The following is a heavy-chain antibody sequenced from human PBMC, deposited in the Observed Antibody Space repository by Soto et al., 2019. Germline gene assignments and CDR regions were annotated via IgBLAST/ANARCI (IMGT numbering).Heavy chain of an antibody. J-gene: IGHJ5*02. V-gene: IGHV1-8*01. CDR2: MNPNSGNT. CDR3: ARGGESSSWYGDVRFDP. Sequence: ASVKVSCKASGYTFTSYDINWVRQATGQGLEWMGWMNPNSGNTGYAQKFQGRVTMTRNTSISTAYMELSSLRSEDTAVYYCARGGESSSWYGDVRFDPWGQGTLVTVSS. D-gene: IGHD6-13*01. CDR1: GYTFTSYD.